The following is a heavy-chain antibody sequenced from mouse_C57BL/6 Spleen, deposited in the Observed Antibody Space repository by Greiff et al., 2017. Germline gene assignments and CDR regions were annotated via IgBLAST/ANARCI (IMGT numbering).Heavy chain of an antibody. CDR3: ARDYDYDGNAIDY. CDR1: GFTFSDYY. D-gene: IGHD2-4*01. Sequence: EVKLMESEGGLVQPGSSMKLSCTASGFTFSDYYMAWVRQVPEKGLEWVANINYDGSSPYYLDSLKSRFIISRDNAKNILYLQMSSLKSEDTATYYCARDYDYDGNAIDYWGQGTSVTVAS. J-gene: IGHJ4*01. CDR2: INYDGSSP. V-gene: IGHV5-16*01.